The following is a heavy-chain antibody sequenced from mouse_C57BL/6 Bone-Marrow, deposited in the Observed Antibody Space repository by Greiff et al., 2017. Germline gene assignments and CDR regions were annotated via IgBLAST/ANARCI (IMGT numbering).Heavy chain of an antibody. J-gene: IGHJ3*01. CDR1: GYTFTSYW. CDR3: ARPPYYYGSPAWFAY. Sequence: QVHVKQSGAELAKPGASVKLSCKASGYTFTSYWMHWVKQRPGQGLEWIGYINPSSGYTKYNQKFKDKATLTADKSSSTAYMQLSSLTDEDSAVYYCARPPYYYGSPAWFAYWGQGTLVTVSA. V-gene: IGHV1-7*01. D-gene: IGHD1-1*01. CDR2: INPSSGYT.